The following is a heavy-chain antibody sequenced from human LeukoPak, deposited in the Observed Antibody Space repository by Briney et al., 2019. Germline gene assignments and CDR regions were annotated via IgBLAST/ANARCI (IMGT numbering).Heavy chain of an antibody. CDR2: ISAYNGNT. CDR3: ARAGYDILTGYYNRAFDI. Sequence: GSVKVSCKASGYTFTCYGISWVRQAPGQGLEWMGWISAYNGNTNYAQKLQGRVTMTTDTSTNTAYMELRSLRSDDTAVYYCARAGYDILTGYYNRAFDIWGQGTMVTVSS. V-gene: IGHV1-18*04. D-gene: IGHD3-9*01. CDR1: GYTFTCYG. J-gene: IGHJ3*02.